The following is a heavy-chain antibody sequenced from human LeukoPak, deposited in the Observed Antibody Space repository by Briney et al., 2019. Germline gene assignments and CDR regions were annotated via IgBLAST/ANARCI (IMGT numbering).Heavy chain of an antibody. J-gene: IGHJ4*02. CDR3: ASGKNWNYKFDY. CDR1: GYTFTSYD. V-gene: IGHV1-8*01. D-gene: IGHD1-7*01. Sequence: ASVKVSCTASGYTFTSYDINWVRQATGQGLEWMGWMNPNSGNTGYAQKFQGRVTMTRNTSISTAYMELSSLRSEDTAVYYCASGKNWNYKFDYWGQGTLVTVSS. CDR2: MNPNSGNT.